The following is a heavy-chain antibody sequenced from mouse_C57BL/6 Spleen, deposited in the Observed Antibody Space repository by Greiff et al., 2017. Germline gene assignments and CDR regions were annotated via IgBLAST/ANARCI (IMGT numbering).Heavy chain of an antibody. D-gene: IGHD2-2*01. CDR2: IYPGSGNT. CDR1: GYTFTDYY. J-gene: IGHJ2*01. Sequence: VQLRQSGAELVRPGASVKLSCKASGYTFTDYYINWVKQRPGQGLEWIARIYPGSGNTYYNEKFKGKATLTAEKSSSTAYMQLSSLTSEDSAVYFCARSGYESFFDYWGQGTTLTVSS. V-gene: IGHV1-76*01. CDR3: ARSGYESFFDY.